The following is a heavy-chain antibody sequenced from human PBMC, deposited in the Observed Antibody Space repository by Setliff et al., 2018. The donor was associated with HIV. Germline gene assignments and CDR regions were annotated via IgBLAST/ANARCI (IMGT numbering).Heavy chain of an antibody. D-gene: IGHD5-18*01. Sequence: ASVKVSCKASGYTFTSYGLSWVRQAPGQGLEWVGWISAYNGNTNYAQKLQGRVTFTTDTSTSTAYMELRSLGSDDTAVYYCARGGRGFHDGYTLYYYYMDVWGKGTTVTVSS. V-gene: IGHV1-18*01. J-gene: IGHJ6*03. CDR1: GYTFTSYG. CDR3: ARGGRGFHDGYTLYYYYMDV. CDR2: ISAYNGNT.